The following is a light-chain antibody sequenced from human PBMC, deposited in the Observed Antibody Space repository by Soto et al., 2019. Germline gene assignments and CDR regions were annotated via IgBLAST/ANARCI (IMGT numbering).Light chain of an antibody. CDR2: AAS. J-gene: IGKJ4*01. CDR3: QQSYSTGLT. CDR1: QGISSY. V-gene: IGKV1-8*01. Sequence: AIRMTQSPSSLSASTGDRVTITCRASQGISSYLAWYQQKPGKAPKLLIYAASTLQSGVPSRFSGSGSGTEFTLTISSLQPDDFATYYCQQSYSTGLTFGGGTKVDIK.